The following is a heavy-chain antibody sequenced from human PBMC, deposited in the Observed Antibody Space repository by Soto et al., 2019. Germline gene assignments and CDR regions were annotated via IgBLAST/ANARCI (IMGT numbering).Heavy chain of an antibody. CDR2: INAGNGNT. Sequence: GASVKVSCKASGYTFASYAISWMRQAPGQGLEWMGWINAGNGNTKYSQKFRGRVTITRDTSASTAYMELSSLVSEDTVVYYCARGSIGWPYYFDYWGQGTLVTVSS. CDR3: ARGSIGWPYYFDY. CDR1: GYTFASYA. D-gene: IGHD6-19*01. V-gene: IGHV1-3*01. J-gene: IGHJ4*02.